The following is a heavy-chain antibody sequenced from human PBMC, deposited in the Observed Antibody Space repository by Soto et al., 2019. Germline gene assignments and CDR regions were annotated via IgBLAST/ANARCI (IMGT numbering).Heavy chain of an antibody. Sequence: EVQLVDSGGGLVQPGGSLRLSCAVSGFTVGNNYMSWVRQAPGKGLEWVSLIYSGGTTNYADSVKGRFTISRDSSRNTVYLQMNSVKADDTAVYYLTRRAYPSDYWGHGTLVTVSS. CDR2: IYSGGTT. CDR3: TRRAYPSDY. CDR1: GFTVGNNY. D-gene: IGHD2-2*01. V-gene: IGHV3-66*01. J-gene: IGHJ4*01.